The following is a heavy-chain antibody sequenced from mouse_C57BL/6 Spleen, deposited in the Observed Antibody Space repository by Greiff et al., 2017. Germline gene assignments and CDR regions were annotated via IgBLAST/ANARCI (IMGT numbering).Heavy chain of an antibody. CDR1: GYSFTGYY. D-gene: IGHD2-4*01. V-gene: IGHV1-42*01. Sequence: VQLQQSGPELVKPGASVKISCKASGYSFTGYYMNWVKQSPEKSLEWIGEINPSTGGTTYNQKFKANATLTVDTSSSTAYMQLKSLTSEDAAVYYCARSGDYDGENAMDYWGQGTSVTVSS. CDR2: INPSTGGT. J-gene: IGHJ4*01. CDR3: ARSGDYDGENAMDY.